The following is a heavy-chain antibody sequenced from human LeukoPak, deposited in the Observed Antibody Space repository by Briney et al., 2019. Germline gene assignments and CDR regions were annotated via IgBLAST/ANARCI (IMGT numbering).Heavy chain of an antibody. CDR3: ARGAYCTSINCYGFDY. CDR2: LSHTGNT. J-gene: IGHJ4*02. Sequence: SETLSLTCNVSGGSFSAFYWSWIRQPPGEGLEWVGELSHTGNTNYNPSLKSRVTFSVDTSKRQFSLRLKSVTAADTAVYYCARGAYCTSINCYGFDYWGQGILVTVPS. V-gene: IGHV4-34*01. CDR1: GGSFSAFY. D-gene: IGHD2-2*01.